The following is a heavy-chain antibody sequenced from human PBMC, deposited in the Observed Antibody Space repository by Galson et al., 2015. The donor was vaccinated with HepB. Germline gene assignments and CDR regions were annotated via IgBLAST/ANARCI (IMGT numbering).Heavy chain of an antibody. CDR3: AREGRRTGEVMKAFDI. V-gene: IGHV3-74*01. CDR1: GFTNYW. Sequence: SLRLSCAASGFTNYWMHWVRPAPGRGLVWVSRINSDGSSTSYADSVKGRFTISRDNAKNTLYLQMNSLRDEDTAVYYCAREGRRTGEVMKAFDIWGQGTIVSVSA. J-gene: IGHJ3*02. CDR2: INSDGSST. D-gene: IGHD7-27*01.